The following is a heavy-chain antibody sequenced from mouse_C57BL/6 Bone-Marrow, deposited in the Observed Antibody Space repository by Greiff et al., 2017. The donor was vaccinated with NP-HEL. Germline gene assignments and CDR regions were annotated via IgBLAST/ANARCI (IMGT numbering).Heavy chain of an antibody. Sequence: VQLQQPGAELVRPGSSVKLSCKASGYTFTSYWMHWVKQRPIQGLEWIGNIDPSDSETHYNQKFKDKATLTVDKSSSTAYMQLSSLTSEDSAVYYGERGGSGESWYFDVWGRGTTVTVSS. CDR1: GYTFTSYW. J-gene: IGHJ1*03. CDR3: ERGGSGESWYFDV. CDR2: IDPSDSET. V-gene: IGHV1-52*01.